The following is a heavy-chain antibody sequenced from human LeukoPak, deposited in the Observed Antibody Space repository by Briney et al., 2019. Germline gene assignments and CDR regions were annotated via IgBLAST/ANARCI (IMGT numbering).Heavy chain of an antibody. V-gene: IGHV3-48*01. CDR3: ARDHNYAFDN. Sequence: SGGSLRLSCTASGFPFIEYSMNGVRQVPGKGREWISYIGIDSGNTKYADSVRGRFTISADKAKNSLYLQMSSLRVEDTAVYYCARDHNYAFDNWGQGTLVSVAS. CDR1: GFPFIEYS. CDR2: IGIDSGNT. J-gene: IGHJ4*02. D-gene: IGHD1-1*01.